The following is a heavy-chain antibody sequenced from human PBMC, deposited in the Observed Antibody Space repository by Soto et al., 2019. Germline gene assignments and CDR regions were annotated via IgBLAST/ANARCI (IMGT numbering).Heavy chain of an antibody. CDR3: ARALEDIVVVPAASGSGRYYYYGMDV. D-gene: IGHD2-2*01. CDR2: INPSGGST. Sequence: ASVKVSCKASGYTFTSYYMHWVRQAPGQGLEWMGIINPSGGSTSYAQKFQGRVTMTRDTSTSTVYMELSSLRSEDTAVYYCARALEDIVVVPAASGSGRYYYYGMDVWGQGTTVTVSS. J-gene: IGHJ6*02. V-gene: IGHV1-46*01. CDR1: GYTFTSYY.